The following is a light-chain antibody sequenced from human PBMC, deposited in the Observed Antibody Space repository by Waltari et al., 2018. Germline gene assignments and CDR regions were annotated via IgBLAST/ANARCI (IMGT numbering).Light chain of an antibody. J-gene: IGLJ2*01. V-gene: IGLV2-8*01. CDR3: TSYAGTNDLGV. Sequence: QPALPQPPSASGSPGHSVTISCTGTSSAVGLYVFVSWYQQRPGKAPKLIMFEVNKRPSGVPDRFSGSKSGTTASLTVSGLQAEDEADYYCTSYAGTNDLGVFGGGTKLTVL. CDR1: SSAVGLYVF. CDR2: EVN.